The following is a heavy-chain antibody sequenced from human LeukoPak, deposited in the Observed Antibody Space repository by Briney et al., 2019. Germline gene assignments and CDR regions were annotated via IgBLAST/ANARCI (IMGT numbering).Heavy chain of an antibody. CDR1: GYTLTSYG. Sequence: GASVKVSCKASGYTLTSYGISWVRQAPGQGLEWMGWISAYNGNTNYAQKLQGRVTMTIDTSTSTAYMELRSLRSDDTAVYYCARGRQYYDILTGYRNYYYYGMDVWGQGTTVTVSS. CDR2: ISAYNGNT. V-gene: IGHV1-18*01. CDR3: ARGRQYYDILTGYRNYYYYGMDV. D-gene: IGHD3-9*01. J-gene: IGHJ6*02.